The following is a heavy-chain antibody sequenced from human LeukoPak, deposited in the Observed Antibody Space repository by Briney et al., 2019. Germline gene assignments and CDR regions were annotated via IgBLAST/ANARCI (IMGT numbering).Heavy chain of an antibody. CDR1: GGTLSSYA. CDR2: INPIFGTA. J-gene: IGHJ5*02. V-gene: IGHV1-69*13. Sequence: SVKVSCKASGGTLSSYAISWVRQAPGQGLEWMGGINPIFGTANYAQKFQGRVTITADESTSTAYMELSSLRSEDTAVYYCAYTMVRGVIIYNWFDPWGQGTLVTVSS. CDR3: AYTMVRGVIIYNWFDP. D-gene: IGHD3-10*01.